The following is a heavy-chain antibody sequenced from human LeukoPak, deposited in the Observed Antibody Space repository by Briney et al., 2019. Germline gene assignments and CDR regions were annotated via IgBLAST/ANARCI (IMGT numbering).Heavy chain of an antibody. V-gene: IGHV1-2*02. Sequence: ASVKVSCKASGFTFTDYYMHWVRQAPGQGLEWMGWINPNTGGTDYAQNFQGRVTLTRDTSMTTAYMDLSRLTSGDTAVYYCAPGGTGTTTTFFDYWGQGTLITVSS. CDR2: INPNTGGT. CDR1: GFTFTDYY. J-gene: IGHJ4*02. CDR3: APGGTGTTTTFFDY. D-gene: IGHD1-1*01.